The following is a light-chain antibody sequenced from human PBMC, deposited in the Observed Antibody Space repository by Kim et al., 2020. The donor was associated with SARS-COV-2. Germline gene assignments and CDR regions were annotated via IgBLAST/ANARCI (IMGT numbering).Light chain of an antibody. J-gene: IGKJ2*01. V-gene: IGKV1-5*01. CDR1: QSISSW. CDR3: QQYNSYT. CDR2: DAS. Sequence: RSASVGDRVTITCRASQSISSWLAWYQQKPGKAPKLLIYDASSLESGVPSRFSGSGSGTEFTLTISSLQPDDFATYYCQQYNSYTFGQGTKLEI.